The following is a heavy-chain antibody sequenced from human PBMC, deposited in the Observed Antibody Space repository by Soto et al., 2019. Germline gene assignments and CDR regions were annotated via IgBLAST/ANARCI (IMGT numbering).Heavy chain of an antibody. D-gene: IGHD5-12*01. Sequence: GGSLRLSCAASGFTFSSYAMHWVRQAPGKGLEWASAISGSGGSTYYADSVKGRFTISRDNSKNTLYLQMNSLRAEDTAVYYCAKDSEYSGYDLFDYWGQGTLVTVSS. CDR1: GFTFSSYA. J-gene: IGHJ4*02. CDR2: ISGSGGST. V-gene: IGHV3-23*01. CDR3: AKDSEYSGYDLFDY.